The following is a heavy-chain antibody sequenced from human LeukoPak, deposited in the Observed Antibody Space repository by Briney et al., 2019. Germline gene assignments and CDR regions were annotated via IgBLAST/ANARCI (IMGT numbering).Heavy chain of an antibody. D-gene: IGHD6-13*01. CDR1: GFTLSSYW. J-gene: IGHJ4*02. CDR3: AREIAAAGMN. V-gene: IGHV3-74*01. CDR2: IKSDGSST. Sequence: GGSLRLSCAASGFTLSSYWMYWVRQAPGKGLVCVSRIKSDGSSTSYADSVKGRFTISRDNAKSTLYLQMDSLRGEDTAVYYCAREIAAAGMNWGQGTLVTVSS.